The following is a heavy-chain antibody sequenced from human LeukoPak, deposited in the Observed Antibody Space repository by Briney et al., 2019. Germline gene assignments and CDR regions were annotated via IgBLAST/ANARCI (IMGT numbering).Heavy chain of an antibody. D-gene: IGHD1-26*01. CDR2: ISSSGSTI. V-gene: IGHV3-11*01. CDR3: ARDWFSGSYYPFDY. Sequence: GGSLRLSCAASGFTFSDYYMSWIRQAPGKGLEWVSYISSSGSTIYYADSVEGRFTISRDNAKNSLYLQMNSLRAEDTAVYYCARDWFSGSYYPFDYWGQGTLVTVSS. CDR1: GFTFSDYY. J-gene: IGHJ4*02.